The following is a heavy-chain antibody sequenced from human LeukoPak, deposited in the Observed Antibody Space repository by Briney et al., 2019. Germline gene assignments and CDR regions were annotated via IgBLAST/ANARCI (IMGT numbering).Heavy chain of an antibody. V-gene: IGHV3-15*01. Sequence: GGSLRLSCAASGCTFNYAWMDWVPQAPGKGLEWVGRIKSKTDGGTTDYAAPVKGRFTISRDDSKKTLYLQINSLKTEDTAVYYCAVYSSGWNLGQGTLVTVSS. J-gene: IGHJ4*02. CDR1: GCTFNYAW. CDR2: IKSKTDGGTT. CDR3: AVYSSGWN. D-gene: IGHD6-19*01.